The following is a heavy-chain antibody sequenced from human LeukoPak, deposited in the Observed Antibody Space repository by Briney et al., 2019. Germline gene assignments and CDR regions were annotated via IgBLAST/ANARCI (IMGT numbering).Heavy chain of an antibody. CDR1: EFSVGSNY. CDR2: ISGSGGST. J-gene: IGHJ4*02. V-gene: IGHV3-23*01. D-gene: IGHD6-13*01. CDR3: AKGPRIAAAGRGDY. Sequence: HPGGSLRLSCAASEFSVGSNYMSWVRQAPGKGLEWVSAISGSGGSTYYADSVKGRFTISRDNSKNTLYLQMNSLRVEDTAVYYCAKGPRIAAAGRGDYWGQGTLVTVSS.